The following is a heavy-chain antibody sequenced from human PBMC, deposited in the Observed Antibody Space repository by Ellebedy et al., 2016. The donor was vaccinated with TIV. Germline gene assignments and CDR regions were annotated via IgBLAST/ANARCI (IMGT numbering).Heavy chain of an antibody. CDR3: ARVPQYYDYIWGSYQANYDY. J-gene: IGHJ4*02. V-gene: IGHV3-23*01. CDR2: ISGSGGST. D-gene: IGHD3-16*02. CDR1: GFTFSSYA. Sequence: GGSLRLXXAASGFTFSSYAMSWVRQAPGKGLEWVSAISGSGGSTYYADSVKGRFTISRDNSKNTLYLQMNSLRAEDTAVYYCARVPQYYDYIWGSYQANYDYWGQGTLVTVSS.